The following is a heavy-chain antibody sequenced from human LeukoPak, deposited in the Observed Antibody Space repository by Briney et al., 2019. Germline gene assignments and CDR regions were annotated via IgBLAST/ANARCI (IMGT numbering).Heavy chain of an antibody. CDR3: ARVSPNYYGSGSLDY. D-gene: IGHD3-10*01. V-gene: IGHV1-2*02. Sequence: EASVKVSCKASGYTFTGYYMHWVRQAPGQGLEWTRWINPNSGRTNYAQKFQGRVTMTRDTSISTAYMELSRLRSDDTAVYYCARVSPNYYGSGSLDYWGQGTLVTVSS. CDR1: GYTFTGYY. CDR2: INPNSGRT. J-gene: IGHJ4*02.